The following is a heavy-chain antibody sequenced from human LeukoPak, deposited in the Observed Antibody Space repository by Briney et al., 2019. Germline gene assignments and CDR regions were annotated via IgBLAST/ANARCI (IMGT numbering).Heavy chain of an antibody. J-gene: IGHJ6*02. CDR1: GASFTGYY. CDR3: ARLLPLQGGDV. Sequence: SETLSLTCAVYGASFTGYYWSWFRQPPGKGLEWVGEINHSGGTNYNPSLKSRVTISLDTSNNQFSLKLNSVTAADTAVYYCARLLPLQGGDVWGQGTTVTVSS. CDR2: INHSGGT. D-gene: IGHD2-15*01. V-gene: IGHV4-34*01.